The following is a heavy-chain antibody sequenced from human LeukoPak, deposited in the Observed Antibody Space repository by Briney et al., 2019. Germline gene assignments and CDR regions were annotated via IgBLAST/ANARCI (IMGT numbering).Heavy chain of an antibody. CDR2: ISYDGSNK. D-gene: IGHD3-9*01. CDR1: GFTFSSYA. V-gene: IGHV3-30-3*01. Sequence: GGSLRLSCAASGFTFSSYAMHWVRQAPGKGLEWVAVISYDGSNKYYADSVKGRFTISRDNSKNTLYLQMNSLRAEDTAVYYCARGLGSYDILTGPQGLDYWGQGTLVTVSS. CDR3: ARGLGSYDILTGPQGLDY. J-gene: IGHJ4*02.